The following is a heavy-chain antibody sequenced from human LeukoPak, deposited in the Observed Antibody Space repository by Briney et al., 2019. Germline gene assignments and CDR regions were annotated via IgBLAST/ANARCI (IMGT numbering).Heavy chain of an antibody. Sequence: GRSLRLSCAASGFTFDDYAMRWVRQAPGKGLEWVSGISWNSGSIGYADSVKGRFTISRDNAKNSLYLQMNSLRAEDTALYYCAKVHNGYSSGFDYWGQGTLVTVSS. J-gene: IGHJ4*02. D-gene: IGHD6-19*01. CDR2: ISWNSGSI. CDR1: GFTFDDYA. V-gene: IGHV3-9*01. CDR3: AKVHNGYSSGFDY.